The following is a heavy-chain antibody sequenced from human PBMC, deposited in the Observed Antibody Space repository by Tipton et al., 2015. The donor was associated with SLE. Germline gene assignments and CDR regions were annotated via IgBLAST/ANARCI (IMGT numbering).Heavy chain of an antibody. CDR2: TSGNGGTT. V-gene: IGHV3-23*01. CDR3: ARKNPASSWFVFDN. J-gene: IGHJ4*02. CDR1: GFTFVNYA. Sequence: SLRLSCAASGFTFVNYAMSWVRQAPGKVLEWVSTTSGNGGTTYSTDSVKGRITISLDNSKNSLFLEMNSLRPEDTAVYYCARKNPASSWFVFDNWGQGTLVTVSS. D-gene: IGHD6-13*01.